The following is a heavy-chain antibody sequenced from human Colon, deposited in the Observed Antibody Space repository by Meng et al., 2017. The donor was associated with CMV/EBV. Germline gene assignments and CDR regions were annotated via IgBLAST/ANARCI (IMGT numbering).Heavy chain of an antibody. CDR3: QTNPQVVPAAIFPTFDY. CDR1: GFTFSSYA. J-gene: IGHJ4*02. CDR2: ISGSGGST. D-gene: IGHD2-2*02. Sequence: GESLKISCAASGFTFSSYAMSWVRQAPGKGLEWVSAISGSGGSTYYADSVKGRFTISRDNSKNTLYLQMNSLRAEDTAVSYCQTNPQVVPAAIFPTFDYWGQGTLVTVSS. V-gene: IGHV3-23*01.